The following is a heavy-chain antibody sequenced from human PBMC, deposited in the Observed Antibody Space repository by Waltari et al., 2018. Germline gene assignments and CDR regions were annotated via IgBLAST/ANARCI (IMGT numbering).Heavy chain of an antibody. Sequence: EVQLVESGGGLVQPGGSLRLSCAASGFTFRSYDMNWVRQGPGKGVEWVSFISSSGSTIYYADSVKGRFTISRDNAENSLYLQINSLRAEDTAIYYCVGQLLEWLDSWGQGTLVTVSS. V-gene: IGHV3-48*03. CDR2: ISSSGSTI. J-gene: IGHJ4*02. CDR3: VGQLLEWLDS. D-gene: IGHD3-3*01. CDR1: GFTFRSYD.